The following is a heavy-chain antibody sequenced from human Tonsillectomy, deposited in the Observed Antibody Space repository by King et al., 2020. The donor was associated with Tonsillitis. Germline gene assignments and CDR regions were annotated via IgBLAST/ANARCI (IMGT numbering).Heavy chain of an antibody. CDR2: IYYSGGT. D-gene: IGHD3-10*01. CDR3: ARTPWFMVRGVTTPLGWLDP. Sequence: QLQESGPGLVKPSETLSLTCTVSGGSISSYYWSWIRQPPGKGLEWIGYIYYSGGTNYNPSLKSRVTISVDTSKNQFSLKLSSVTAADTAVYYCARTPWFMVRGVTTPLGWLDPWGQGTQVTVSS. CDR1: GGSISSYY. V-gene: IGHV4-59*01. J-gene: IGHJ5*02.